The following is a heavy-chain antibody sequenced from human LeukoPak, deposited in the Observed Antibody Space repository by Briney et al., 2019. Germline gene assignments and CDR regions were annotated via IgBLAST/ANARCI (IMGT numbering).Heavy chain of an antibody. Sequence: PGGSLRLSCAASEFTFSSYWMHWVRQAPGKGLVWVSRINSDGSSTSYADSVKGRFTISRDNAKNTLYLQMNSLRAEDTAVYYCARGPYSSNWYVDYWGQGTLVTVAS. CDR1: EFTFSSYW. D-gene: IGHD6-13*01. V-gene: IGHV3-74*01. CDR2: INSDGSST. J-gene: IGHJ4*02. CDR3: ARGPYSSNWYVDY.